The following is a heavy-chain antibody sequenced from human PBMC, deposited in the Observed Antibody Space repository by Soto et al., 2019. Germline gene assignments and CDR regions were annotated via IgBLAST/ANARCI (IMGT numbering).Heavy chain of an antibody. Sequence: PSETLSLTCAVSGVSISSGGYSWSWIRQPPGKGLEWIGYIYHSGSTYYNPSLKSRVTISVDRSKNQFSLKLSSVTAADTAVYYCARVSYYYDSSGYVDYWGQGTLVTVSS. J-gene: IGHJ4*02. CDR1: GVSISSGGYS. CDR2: IYHSGST. D-gene: IGHD3-22*01. V-gene: IGHV4-30-2*01. CDR3: ARVSYYYDSSGYVDY.